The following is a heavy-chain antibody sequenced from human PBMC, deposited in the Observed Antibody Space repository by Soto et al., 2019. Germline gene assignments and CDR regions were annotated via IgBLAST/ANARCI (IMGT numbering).Heavy chain of an antibody. Sequence: QMQLQESGSGLVKPSQTLSLTCAVSGGSISSGGYSWSWIRRPPGKGLEWIGYIYHSGSIYYNPSLKGRVTISVDRPENQFSLKLSSVTAAATAVYYSARVPAPWGQGTLVTVSS. J-gene: IGHJ5*02. CDR1: GGSISSGGYS. CDR2: IYHSGSI. V-gene: IGHV4-30-2*01. CDR3: ARVPAP.